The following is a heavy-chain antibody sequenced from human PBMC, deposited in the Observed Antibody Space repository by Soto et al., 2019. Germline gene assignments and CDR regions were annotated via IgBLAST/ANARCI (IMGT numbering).Heavy chain of an antibody. CDR3: TRDLNHDCGP. D-gene: IGHD2-21*01. CDR1: GFTFSDYW. Sequence: EVHLVESGGDLVQPGGSPRLSCVASGFTFSDYWMTWVRQTPGKGLEGVANMNPDGSEQYYLDSVKGRFTISRDNAKNSLYLQMNSLRGEDTAVYYCTRDLNHDCGPWGQGTQVIVSS. CDR2: MNPDGSEQ. V-gene: IGHV3-7*04. J-gene: IGHJ5*02.